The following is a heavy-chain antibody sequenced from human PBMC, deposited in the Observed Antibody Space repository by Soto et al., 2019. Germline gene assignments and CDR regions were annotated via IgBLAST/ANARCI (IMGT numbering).Heavy chain of an antibody. J-gene: IGHJ5*02. CDR1: GYSFTSYW. D-gene: IGHD6-6*01. CDR3: ARRIAARHNWFDP. V-gene: IGHV5-51*01. Sequence: GESLKISCKGSGYSFTSYWIGWVRQMPGKGLEWMGIIYPGDSDTRYSPSFQGQVTISANKSISTAYLQWSSLKASDTAMYYCARRIAARHNWFDPWGQGTLVTVSS. CDR2: IYPGDSDT.